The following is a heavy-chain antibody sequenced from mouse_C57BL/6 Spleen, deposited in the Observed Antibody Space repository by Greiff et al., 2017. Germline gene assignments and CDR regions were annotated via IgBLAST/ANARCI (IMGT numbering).Heavy chain of an antibody. D-gene: IGHD1-1*01. CDR1: GYTFTSYW. Sequence: QVQLQQSGAELVKPGASVKLSCKASGYTFTSYWMHWVKQRPGQGLEWIGYINPSSGYTNYNQKFKDKATLTADTSSSTAYMQLSSLTYADSAVXYCASYYYGRNWYFDVWGTGTTVTVSS. J-gene: IGHJ1*03. V-gene: IGHV1-7*01. CDR2: INPSSGYT. CDR3: ASYYYGRNWYFDV.